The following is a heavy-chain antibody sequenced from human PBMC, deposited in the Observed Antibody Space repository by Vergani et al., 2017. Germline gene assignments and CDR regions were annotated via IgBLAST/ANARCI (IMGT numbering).Heavy chain of an antibody. Sequence: QVQLVESGGGVVQPGRSLRLSCAASGFTFSSYVIHWVRQAPGKGLEWVALIWYDGSNKYYADSVKGRFTISRDNSKNTLYLQMNSLRAEDTAVYYCARDCPGGGGDCSAGWYFDLWGRGTLVTVSS. D-gene: IGHD2-21*02. CDR2: IWYDGSNK. V-gene: IGHV3-33*01. CDR1: GFTFSSYV. J-gene: IGHJ2*01. CDR3: ARDCPGGGGDCSAGWYFDL.